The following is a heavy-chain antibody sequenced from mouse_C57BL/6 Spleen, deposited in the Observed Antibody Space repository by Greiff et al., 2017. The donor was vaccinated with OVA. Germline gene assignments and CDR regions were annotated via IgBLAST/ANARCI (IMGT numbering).Heavy chain of an antibody. D-gene: IGHD1-1*01. CDR3: AVGNYVSSYRY. J-gene: IGHJ2*01. CDR1: GYTFTSYW. V-gene: IGHV1-55*01. CDR2: IYSGSGST. Sequence: VQLQQSGAELGKPGASVKMSCKASGYTFTSYWITWVKQRPGQGLEWIGDIYSGSGSTNYNEKFKSKATLTVDTSSSTAYMQLSSLTSEDYAVDSYAVGNYVSSYRYWGQGTTLTVSS.